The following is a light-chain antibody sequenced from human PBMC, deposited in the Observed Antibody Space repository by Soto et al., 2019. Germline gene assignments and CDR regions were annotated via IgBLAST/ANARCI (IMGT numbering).Light chain of an antibody. Sequence: EIVLAQSPGIVSLSPGERATLSCRASQSVSNNYLAWYQQKPGQAPRLLIYGASNRATGIPDRFSGSASGTDFTLTISRLEPEDFAVYYCQQYGSSGTFGQGTKVDIK. J-gene: IGKJ1*01. V-gene: IGKV3-20*01. CDR1: QSVSNNY. CDR3: QQYGSSGT. CDR2: GAS.